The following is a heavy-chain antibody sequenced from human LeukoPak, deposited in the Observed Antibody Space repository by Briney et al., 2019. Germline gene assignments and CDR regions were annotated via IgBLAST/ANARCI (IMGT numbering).Heavy chain of an antibody. J-gene: IGHJ4*02. CDR1: GFTFDDYG. D-gene: IGHD4-17*01. Sequence: GGSLRLSCAASGFTFDDYGMSWVRQAPGKGLEWVSAISGSGGSTYYADSVKGRFTISRDNSKNTLYLQMNSLRAEDTAVYYCAKDQVESLYGDYVYWGQGTLVTVSS. CDR2: ISGSGGST. V-gene: IGHV3-23*01. CDR3: AKDQVESLYGDYVY.